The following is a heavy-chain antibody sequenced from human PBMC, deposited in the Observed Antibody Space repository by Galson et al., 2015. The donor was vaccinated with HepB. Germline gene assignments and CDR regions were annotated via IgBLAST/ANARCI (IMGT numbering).Heavy chain of an antibody. J-gene: IGHJ6*02. CDR2: ISYDGSNK. CDR1: GFTFSSYA. CDR3: ARTLLVDYYYYGMDV. D-gene: IGHD6-6*01. V-gene: IGHV3-30-3*01. Sequence: SLRLSCAASGFTFSSYAMHWVRQAPGKGLEWVAVISYDGSNKYYADSVKGRFTISRDNSKNTLYLQMNSLRAEDTAVYYCARTLLVDYYYYGMDVWGQGTTVTVSS.